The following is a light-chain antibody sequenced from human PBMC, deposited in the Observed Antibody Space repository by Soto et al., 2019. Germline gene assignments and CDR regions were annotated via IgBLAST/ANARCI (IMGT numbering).Light chain of an antibody. Sequence: DIQMTQSPSSLSASVGDRVIITCRASQGIGNYLAWYQQRPGKVPQLLIYAASTLQSGVPSRFSDRGSGTDFTLTIRSPQPEDVATYYCQRHNTGTFGQGTKGEIK. CDR3: QRHNTGT. V-gene: IGKV1-27*01. CDR1: QGIGNY. CDR2: AAS. J-gene: IGKJ1*01.